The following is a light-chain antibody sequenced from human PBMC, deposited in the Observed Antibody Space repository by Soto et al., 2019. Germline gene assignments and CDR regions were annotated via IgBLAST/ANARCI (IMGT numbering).Light chain of an antibody. Sequence: EIVLPQSPGTLALPLGGRATLSCRASQIVSTTFVAWYQQTPGRAPRLLIYGASTRAPGIPDRFSGSGSGTDFTLTISRLQPEDFAVYYCQHYGSSPMYTFCQGPNLENK. V-gene: IGKV3-20*01. CDR2: GAS. CDR3: QHYGSSPMYT. J-gene: IGKJ2*01. CDR1: QIVSTTF.